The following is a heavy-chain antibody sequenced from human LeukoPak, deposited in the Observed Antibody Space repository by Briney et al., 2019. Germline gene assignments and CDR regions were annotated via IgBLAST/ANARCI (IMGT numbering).Heavy chain of an antibody. V-gene: IGHV3-23*01. CDR3: AKDRLRMKRYDY. D-gene: IGHD5-12*01. CDR1: GFTLSSYA. CDR2: ISGSGGST. J-gene: IGHJ4*02. Sequence: AGALRLSRAASGFTLSSYAMSWVRQAPGKGLEWVSAISGSGGSTYYADSVKGRFTISRDNSKNTLYLQMNSLRAEDTAVYYCAKDRLRMKRYDYWGQGTLVTVSS.